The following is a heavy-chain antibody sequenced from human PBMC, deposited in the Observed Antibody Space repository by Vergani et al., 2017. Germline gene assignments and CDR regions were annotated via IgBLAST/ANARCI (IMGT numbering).Heavy chain of an antibody. CDR3: AKSGRSEVAGTWGGFDN. D-gene: IGHD6-19*01. V-gene: IGHV3-23*01. J-gene: IGHJ3*02. Sequence: EVQLLESGGDLVQPGGSLRLSCAASGFTFIMHAMSWVRQAPGKGLEWVSTLSASDLRTHYADSVKGRFTISRDNSKNTLFLHMNSLRPEDTAVYYCAKSGRSEVAGTWGGFDNWGQGTMVTVSS. CDR1: GFTFIMHA. CDR2: LSASDLRT.